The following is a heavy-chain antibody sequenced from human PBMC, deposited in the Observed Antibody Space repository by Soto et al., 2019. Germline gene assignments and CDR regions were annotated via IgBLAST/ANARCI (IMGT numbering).Heavy chain of an antibody. Sequence: QVQLVQSGAEVKKPGASVKVSCKASGYTFTSYDINWVRQATGQGLEWMGWMNPNSGNTGCAQKFQGRVTTTTNTAISTAYMELTSLRSEYTAVYYRTREKASYGIDVWGQGTTVTVSS. CDR2: MNPNSGNT. V-gene: IGHV1-8*01. J-gene: IGHJ6*02. CDR1: GYTFTSYD. CDR3: TREKASYGIDV.